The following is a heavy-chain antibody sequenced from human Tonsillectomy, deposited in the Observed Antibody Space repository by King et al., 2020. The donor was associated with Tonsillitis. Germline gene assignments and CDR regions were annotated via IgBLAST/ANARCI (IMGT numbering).Heavy chain of an antibody. CDR2: IIPIFGTA. CDR3: ASRRGVDYDILTGDSDGYFDL. Sequence: QLVQSGAEVKKPGSSVKVSCKASGGTFSSYAISWVRQAPGQGLEWMGGIIPIFGTANYAQKFQGRVTITADESTSTAYMELSSLRSEDTAVYYCASRRGVDYDILTGDSDGYFDLWGRGTLVTVSS. CDR1: GGTFSSYA. V-gene: IGHV1-69*12. D-gene: IGHD3-9*01. J-gene: IGHJ2*01.